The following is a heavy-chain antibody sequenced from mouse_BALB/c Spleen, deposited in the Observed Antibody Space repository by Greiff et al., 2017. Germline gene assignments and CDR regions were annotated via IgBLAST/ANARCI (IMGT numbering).Heavy chain of an antibody. V-gene: IGHV5-12-1*01. Sequence: EVKVVESGGGLVKPGGSLKLSCAASGFAFSSYDMSWVRQTPEKRLEWVAYISSGGGSTYYPDTVKGRFTISRDNAKNTLYLQMSSLKSEDTAMYYCARDRNYYGSSLARYFDVWGAGTTVTVSS. CDR2: ISSGGGST. CDR1: GFAFSSYD. J-gene: IGHJ1*01. CDR3: ARDRNYYGSSLARYFDV. D-gene: IGHD1-1*01.